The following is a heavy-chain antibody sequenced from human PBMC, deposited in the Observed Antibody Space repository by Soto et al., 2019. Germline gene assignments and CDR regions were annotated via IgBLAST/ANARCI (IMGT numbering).Heavy chain of an antibody. CDR1: GGSISGYY. J-gene: IGHJ4*02. CDR3: ARLDKVIDY. Sequence: QVQLQESGPGLVKPSETLSLTCTVSGGSISGYYWSWIRQPPGKGLEWIGYIYSSGSTYYTPSLRSRVTMSVDTSKNQFSLKVSSVTAADTAIYYCARLDKVIDYWGQGTLVTASS. V-gene: IGHV4-59*01. CDR2: IYSSGST.